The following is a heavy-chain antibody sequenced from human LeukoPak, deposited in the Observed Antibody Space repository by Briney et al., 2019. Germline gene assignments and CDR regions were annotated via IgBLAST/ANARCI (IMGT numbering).Heavy chain of an antibody. Sequence: PGGSLRLSCAASGFTFSSYSMNWVRQAPGKGLEWVSSISSSSSYIYYADSVKGRFTISRDNAKNSLYLQMNRLRAEDTAVYYCARIVTVAWSERRPGYYYMDVWGKGTTVTVSS. CDR3: ARIVTVAWSERRPGYYYMDV. CDR1: GFTFSSYS. CDR2: ISSSSSYI. J-gene: IGHJ6*03. D-gene: IGHD1-1*01. V-gene: IGHV3-21*01.